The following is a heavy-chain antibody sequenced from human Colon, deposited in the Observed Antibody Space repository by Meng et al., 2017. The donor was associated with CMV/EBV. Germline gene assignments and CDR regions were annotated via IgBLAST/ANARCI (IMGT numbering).Heavy chain of an antibody. J-gene: IGHJ4*02. V-gene: IGHV3-48*04. Sequence: GESLKISCAASGFTFSSYSMNWVRQAPGKGLEWVSYISSSSSTIYYADSVKGRFTISRDNAKNSLYLQMNSLRAEDTAVYYCARDLEVYCSSTSCYRGDYWGQGTLVTVSS. CDR3: ARDLEVYCSSTSCYRGDY. CDR1: GFTFSSYS. CDR2: ISSSSSTI. D-gene: IGHD2-2*01.